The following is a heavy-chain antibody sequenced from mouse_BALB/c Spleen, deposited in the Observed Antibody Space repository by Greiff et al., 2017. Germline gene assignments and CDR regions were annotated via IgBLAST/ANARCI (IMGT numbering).Heavy chain of an antibody. D-gene: IGHD1-2*01. J-gene: IGHJ4*01. CDR3: APHYYGYHYAMDY. Sequence: VKLVESGPGLVAPSQSLSITCTVSGFSLTSYGVHWVRQPPGKGLEWLGVIWAGGSTNYNSALMSRLSISKDNSKSQVFLKMNSLQTDDTAMYYCAPHYYGYHYAMDYWGQGTSVTVSS. V-gene: IGHV2-9*02. CDR1: GFSLTSYG. CDR2: IWAGGST.